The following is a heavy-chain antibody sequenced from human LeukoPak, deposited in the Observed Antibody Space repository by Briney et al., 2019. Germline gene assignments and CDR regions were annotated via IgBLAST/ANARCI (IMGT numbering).Heavy chain of an antibody. J-gene: IGHJ5*02. CDR3: ASTVFGVTYNWFDP. CDR1: GDSISSGSYF. V-gene: IGHV4-61*02. Sequence: ASQTLSLTCTVSGDSISSGSYFWSWVRQPAGKALEWIGRFHTSGGTNYNPSLESRVTISVDTSKNQFSLKLTSVTAADTAVYYCASTVFGVTYNWFDPWGQGTLVTVSS. D-gene: IGHD3-3*01. CDR2: FHTSGGT.